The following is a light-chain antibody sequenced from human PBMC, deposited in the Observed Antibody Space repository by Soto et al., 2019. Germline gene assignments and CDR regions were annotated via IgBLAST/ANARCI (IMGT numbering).Light chain of an antibody. CDR3: QQYKRYSLT. V-gene: IGKV1-5*01. J-gene: IGKJ4*02. CDR1: QRISSW. CDR2: DAS. Sequence: DIQMTQSPSTLSASVGDRVTITCRASQRISSWLAWYQQKPGKAPKLLIYDASSLESGVPSRFSGSGSDTEFTLTINNLQPDDFATYHCQQYKRYSLTFGGGTKVEIK.